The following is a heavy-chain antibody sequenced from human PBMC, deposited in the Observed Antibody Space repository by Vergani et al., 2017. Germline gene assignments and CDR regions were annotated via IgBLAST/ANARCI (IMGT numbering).Heavy chain of an antibody. D-gene: IGHD1-26*01. CDR2: INHSGST. Sequence: QVQLQQWGAGLLKPSETLSLTCAVYGGSFSGYYRSWIRQPPGKGLEWIGEINHSGSTNYNPSLKSRVIISVDTSKNQFSLKLNSVTAADTAVYYCARGLGKWERYDYYYYMDVWGKGTTVTVSS. CDR3: ARGLGKWERYDYYYYMDV. V-gene: IGHV4-34*01. J-gene: IGHJ6*03. CDR1: GGSFSGYY.